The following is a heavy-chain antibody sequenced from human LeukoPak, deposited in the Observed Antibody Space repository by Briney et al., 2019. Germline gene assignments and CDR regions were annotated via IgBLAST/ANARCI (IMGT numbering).Heavy chain of an antibody. CDR2: IYYSGST. D-gene: IGHD1-14*01. Sequence: SETLSLTCTVSGGSISSGDYYWCWIRQPPGKGLEWIGYIYYSGSTYYNPSLKSRVTISVDTSKNQFSLKLSSVTAADTAVYYCARELPPPDSSAFDIWGQGTMVTVSS. CDR3: ARELPPPDSSAFDI. V-gene: IGHV4-30-4*01. J-gene: IGHJ3*02. CDR1: GGSISSGDYY.